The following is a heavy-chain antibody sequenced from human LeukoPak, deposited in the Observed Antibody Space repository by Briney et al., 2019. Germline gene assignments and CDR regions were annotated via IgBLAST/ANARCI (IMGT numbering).Heavy chain of an antibody. CDR2: THPSGNT. Sequence: PSETLSLSCTVSGGSNNSYYWSWIRQPPGKGLEWIGYTHPSGNTNYSPSLKSRVTISIDMSRNQFSLKLSPVTAADTAVYYCAIKAPKKGWFDPWGQGTLVTVSS. CDR1: GGSNNSYY. CDR3: AIKAPKKGWFDP. V-gene: IGHV4-4*09. J-gene: IGHJ5*02.